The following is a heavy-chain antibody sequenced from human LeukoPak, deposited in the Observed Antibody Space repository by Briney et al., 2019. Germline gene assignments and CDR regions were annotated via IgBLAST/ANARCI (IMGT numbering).Heavy chain of an antibody. V-gene: IGHV1-18*01. Sequence: ASVKVSCNASGYTFTSFGISWVRQAPGQGLEWMGWISPYNGNTNYAQKLQGRVTMTTDTSTSTAYMELRSLRSDDTAVYYCAKCGGSYESRDAFDIWGQGTVVTVSS. D-gene: IGHD1-26*01. CDR2: ISPYNGNT. CDR3: AKCGGSYESRDAFDI. CDR1: GYTFTSFG. J-gene: IGHJ3*02.